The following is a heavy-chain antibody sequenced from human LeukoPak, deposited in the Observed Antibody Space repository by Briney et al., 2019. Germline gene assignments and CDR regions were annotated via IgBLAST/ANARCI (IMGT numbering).Heavy chain of an antibody. J-gene: IGHJ4*02. CDR3: ASEALNYYDSSGYYPFDY. CDR1: GFTFSSYA. V-gene: IGHV3-23*01. Sequence: GGSLRLSRAASGFTFSSYAMSWVRQAPGKGLEWVSAISGSGGSTYYADSVKGRFTISRDNSKNTLYLQMNSLRAEDTAVYYCASEALNYYDSSGYYPFDYWGQGTLVTVSS. CDR2: ISGSGGST. D-gene: IGHD3-22*01.